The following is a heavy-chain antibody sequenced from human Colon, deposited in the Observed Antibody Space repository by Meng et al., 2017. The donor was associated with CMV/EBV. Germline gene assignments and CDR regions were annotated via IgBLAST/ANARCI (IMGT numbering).Heavy chain of an antibody. J-gene: IGHJ6*02. Sequence: GESLKISCAVSGFNVNKNYMNWVRQAPGKGLEWVSVLYSDGATFVDYTDYADSVRGRFTISRDNSNNILYLQMDNLRADDTAVYYCARLEGGPYCSSTSCYRPSNYYYGMDVWGQGTTVTVSS. CDR3: ARLEGGPYCSSTSCYRPSNYYYGMDV. CDR2: LYSDGATFVDYT. D-gene: IGHD2-2*01. V-gene: IGHV3-53*01. CDR1: GFNVNKNY.